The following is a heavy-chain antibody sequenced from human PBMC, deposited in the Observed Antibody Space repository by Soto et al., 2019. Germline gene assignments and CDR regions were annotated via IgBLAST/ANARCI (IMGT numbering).Heavy chain of an antibody. V-gene: IGHV1-46*01. CDR1: GYTFTSYY. Sequence: ASVKVSCKASGYTFTSYYMHWVRQAPGQGLEWMGIINPSGGSTSYAQKFQGRVTMTRDTSTSTVYMELSSLRSEDTAVYYCATHNEVSPVAGTPRGAFDIWGQGTMVTVSS. CDR2: INPSGGST. CDR3: ATHNEVSPVAGTPRGAFDI. D-gene: IGHD6-19*01. J-gene: IGHJ3*02.